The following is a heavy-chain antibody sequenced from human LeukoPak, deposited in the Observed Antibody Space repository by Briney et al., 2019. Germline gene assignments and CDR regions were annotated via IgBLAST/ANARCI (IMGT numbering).Heavy chain of an antibody. V-gene: IGHV4-39*01. J-gene: IGHJ4*02. CDR3: ARQDDYNFDY. D-gene: IGHD5-24*01. CDR2: IYYSGST. Sequence: SETLSLTCTVSGVSISSSSYYWDWIRQPPGKGLEWIGSIYYSGSTYYNPSLKSRVTISVDTSKKQLSLKLSSVTAADTAVYYCARQDDYNFDYWGQGTLVTVSS. CDR1: GVSISSSSYY.